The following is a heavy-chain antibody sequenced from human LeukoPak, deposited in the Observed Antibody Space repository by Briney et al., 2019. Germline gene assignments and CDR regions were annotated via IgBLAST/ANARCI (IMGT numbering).Heavy chain of an antibody. CDR3: ARGRSSYSSSWYIH. Sequence: ASVKVSCKTSGYTFTSYDINWVRQATGQGLEWMGWMNPNSGNTGYAQKFQGRVNMTRNTSISTAYMELSSLRSEDTAVYYCARGRSSYSSSWYIHWGQGTLVTVSS. V-gene: IGHV1-8*01. CDR2: MNPNSGNT. D-gene: IGHD6-13*01. CDR1: GYTFTSYD. J-gene: IGHJ4*02.